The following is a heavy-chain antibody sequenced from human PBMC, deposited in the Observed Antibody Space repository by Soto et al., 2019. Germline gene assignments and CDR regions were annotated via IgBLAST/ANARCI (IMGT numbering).Heavy chain of an antibody. J-gene: IGHJ6*01. CDR3: ARVNTGIALYGLDV. D-gene: IGHD6-13*01. Sequence: ASVKVSCQASGYTFTSSGISWVRQAPGQGLEWMGWIRVYIGDTNYAQKFQGRVTMTIDTSTSTAYMELRSPRSDDTAVYFCARVNTGIALYGLDVWGLGTTVAVSS. CDR1: GYTFTSSG. CDR2: IRVYIGDT. V-gene: IGHV1-18*04.